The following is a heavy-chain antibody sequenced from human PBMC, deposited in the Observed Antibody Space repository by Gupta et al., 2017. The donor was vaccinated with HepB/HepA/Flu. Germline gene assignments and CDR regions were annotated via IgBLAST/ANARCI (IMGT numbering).Heavy chain of an antibody. D-gene: IGHD2-21*02. CDR1: GFTFGSYA. CDR2: ISYDGSEI. V-gene: IGHV3-30-3*01. CDR3: ARDPNHIVVLTAIDD. Sequence: QVQLVESGGGVVQPGRSLRLSCAASGFTFGSYAMHWVRQAPGKGLEWVAVISYDGSEIYYADSVKGRFTISRDNFKNTLYLQMNSLRVEDTAVYYCARDPNHIVVLTAIDDWGQGTLVTVSS. J-gene: IGHJ4*02.